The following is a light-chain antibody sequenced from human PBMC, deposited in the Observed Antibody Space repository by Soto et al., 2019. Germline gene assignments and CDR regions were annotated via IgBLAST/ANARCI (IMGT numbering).Light chain of an antibody. J-gene: IGKJ1*01. CDR1: QSVASSC. Sequence: EIVLTQSPGTLSLSPGERASLSCWASQSVASSCLAWYQQKPGQAPRLLIYDASSRATGIPARFSGGGSGTDFTLIISRVEPEDFAVYFCQHYGSSPLAFGQGTRVEIK. CDR2: DAS. CDR3: QHYGSSPLA. V-gene: IGKV3-20*01.